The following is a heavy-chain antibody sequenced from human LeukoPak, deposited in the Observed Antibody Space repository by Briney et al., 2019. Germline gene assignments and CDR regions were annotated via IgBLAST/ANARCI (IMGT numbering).Heavy chain of an antibody. V-gene: IGHV3-23*01. Sequence: GGSLRLSCAASGFTFSTYAMSWVRRTPGKGLEWVSAITGGGGTTYYADSVKGRFTISRDNSKNTLYLQMNSLRAEDTAVYYCAKDPPTLRWSFDYWGQGTLVTVSS. CDR1: GFTFSTYA. J-gene: IGHJ4*02. CDR3: AKDPPTLRWSFDY. CDR2: ITGGGGTT. D-gene: IGHD4-23*01.